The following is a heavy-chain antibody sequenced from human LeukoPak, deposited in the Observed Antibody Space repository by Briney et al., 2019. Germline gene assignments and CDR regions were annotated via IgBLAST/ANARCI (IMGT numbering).Heavy chain of an antibody. CDR2: ISSSSSTI. V-gene: IGHV3-48*01. D-gene: IGHD6-19*01. J-gene: IGHJ3*02. CDR1: GFTFSSYS. CDR3: ARASRWQWLPFDI. Sequence: PGGSLRLSCAASGFTFSSYSMNWVRQAPGKGLEWVSYISSSSSTIYYADSVKGRFTTSRDDAKNSLYLQMNSLSAEDTAVYYRARASRWQWLPFDIWGQGTMVTVSS.